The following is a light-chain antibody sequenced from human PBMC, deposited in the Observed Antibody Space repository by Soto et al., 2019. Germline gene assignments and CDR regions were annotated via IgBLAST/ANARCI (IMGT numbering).Light chain of an antibody. CDR1: SSNIGTNI. J-gene: IGLJ1*01. CDR2: ADN. Sequence: QSALTQPPSVSGTPGQRVTISCYGSSSNIGTNIVTWYQQFPGTAPKLPIYADNQRPSGVPERFSGSKSGTSASLAISGLQSEDEADYFCSVWDETLNGWRVFGTGTKVTVL. CDR3: SVWDETLNGWRV. V-gene: IGLV1-44*01.